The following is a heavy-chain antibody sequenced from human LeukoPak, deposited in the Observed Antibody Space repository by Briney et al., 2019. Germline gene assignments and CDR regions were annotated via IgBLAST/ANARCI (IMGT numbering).Heavy chain of an antibody. Sequence: GGTLRLSCAASGFTFSSYGMSWVRQAPGKGLEWVSAISGSGGSTYYADSVKGRFTISRDNSKNTLYLQMNSLRAEGTAVYYCAKVERSSSWFDYYYYMDVWGKGTTVTISS. CDR1: GFTFSSYG. CDR2: ISGSGGST. CDR3: AKVERSSSWFDYYYYMDV. J-gene: IGHJ6*03. V-gene: IGHV3-23*01. D-gene: IGHD6-13*01.